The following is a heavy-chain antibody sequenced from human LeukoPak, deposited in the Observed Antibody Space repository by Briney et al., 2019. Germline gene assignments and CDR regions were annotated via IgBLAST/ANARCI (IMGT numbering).Heavy chain of an antibody. CDR1: GYTFTGYY. J-gene: IGHJ5*01. CDR3: ARGSGSRGYET. CDR2: INPNSGGT. D-gene: IGHD5-12*01. Sequence: ASVTVSCKASGYTFTGYYMHWVRQAPGQGLEWMGWINPNSGGTNYAQKFQGRVSMTRDTSISTAYMELSRLRSDDTAVYFCARGSGSRGYETWGQGTLVTVSS. V-gene: IGHV1-2*02.